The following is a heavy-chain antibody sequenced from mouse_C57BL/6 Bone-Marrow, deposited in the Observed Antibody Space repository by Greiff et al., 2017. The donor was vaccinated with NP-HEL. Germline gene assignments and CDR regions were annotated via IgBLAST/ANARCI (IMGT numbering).Heavy chain of an antibody. V-gene: IGHV1-7*01. CDR1: GYTFTSYW. J-gene: IGHJ1*03. CDR3: ARRTWCYWYFDV. Sequence: VQGVESGAELAKPGASVKLSCKASGYTFTSYWMHWVKQRPGQGLEWIGYINPSSGYTKYNQKFKDKATLTADKSSSTAYMQLSSLTYEDSAVYYCARRTWCYWYFDVWGTGTTVTVSS. CDR2: INPSSGYT. D-gene: IGHD1-1*02.